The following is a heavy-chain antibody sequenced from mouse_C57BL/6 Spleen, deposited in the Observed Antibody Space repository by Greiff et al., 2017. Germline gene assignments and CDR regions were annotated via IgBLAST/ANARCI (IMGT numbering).Heavy chain of an antibody. CDR1: GYTFTDYE. Sequence: QVQLKQSGAELVRPGASVTLSCKASGYTFTDYEMHWVKQTPVHGLEWIGAIDPETGGTAYNQKFKGKAILTADKSSSTAYMELRSLTSEDSAVYYCTRTETRWDGYFDVWGTGTTVTVSS. V-gene: IGHV1-15*01. CDR2: IDPETGGT. J-gene: IGHJ1*03. CDR3: TRTETRWDGYFDV. D-gene: IGHD4-1*01.